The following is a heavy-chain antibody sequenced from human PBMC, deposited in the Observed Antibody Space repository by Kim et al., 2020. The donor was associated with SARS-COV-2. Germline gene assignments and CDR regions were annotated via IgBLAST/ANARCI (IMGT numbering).Heavy chain of an antibody. CDR3: ARREKVVVVPAAVDY. D-gene: IGHD2-2*01. CDR2: IYYSGST. CDR1: GGSISSSSYY. J-gene: IGHJ4*02. V-gene: IGHV4-39*01. Sequence: SETLSLTCTVSGGSISSSSYYWGWIRQPPGKGLEWIGSIYYSGSTYYNPSLKSRVTISVDTSENQFSLKLSSVTAADTAVYYCARREKVVVVPAAVDYWGQGTLVTVSS.